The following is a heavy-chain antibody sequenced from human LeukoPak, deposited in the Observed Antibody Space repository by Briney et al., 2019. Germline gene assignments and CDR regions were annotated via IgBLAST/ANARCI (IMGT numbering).Heavy chain of an antibody. CDR1: GGTFSSYA. D-gene: IGHD4-17*01. CDR3: ARGRLYGDYSY. Sequence: ASVKVSCKASGGTFSSYAISWVRQAPGQGLEWMGGIITIFGTANYAQKFQARVTITTDESTSTAYMELSSLRSEDTAVYYCARGRLYGDYSYWGQGTLVTVSS. CDR2: IITIFGTA. J-gene: IGHJ4*02. V-gene: IGHV1-69*05.